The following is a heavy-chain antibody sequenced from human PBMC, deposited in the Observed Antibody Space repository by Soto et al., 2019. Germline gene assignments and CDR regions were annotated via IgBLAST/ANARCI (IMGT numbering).Heavy chain of an antibody. CDR1: GGSISSYY. D-gene: IGHD5-12*01. V-gene: IGHV4-59*08. CDR2: IYYSGST. J-gene: IGHJ4*02. CDR3: AARTYSGYDPDY. Sequence: TLSLTCTVSGGSISSYYWSWIRQPPGKGLEWIGYIYYSGSTNYNPSLKSRVTISVDTSKNQFSLKLSSVTAADTAVYYCAARTYSGYDPDYWGQGTLVTVSS.